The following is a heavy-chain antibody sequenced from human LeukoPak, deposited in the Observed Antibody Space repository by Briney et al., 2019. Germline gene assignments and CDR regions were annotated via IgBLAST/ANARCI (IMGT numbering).Heavy chain of an antibody. CDR3: AKSGCDFWSGYYGY. CDR2: ISGSGGST. V-gene: IGHV3-23*01. D-gene: IGHD3-3*01. J-gene: IGHJ4*02. Sequence: GRSLRLSCAASGFTVSNWAIHWVRQAPGKGLEWVSAISGSGGSTYYADSVKGRFTISRDNSKNTLYLQMNSLRAEDTAVYYCAKSGCDFWSGYYGYWGQGTLVTVSS. CDR1: GFTVSNWA.